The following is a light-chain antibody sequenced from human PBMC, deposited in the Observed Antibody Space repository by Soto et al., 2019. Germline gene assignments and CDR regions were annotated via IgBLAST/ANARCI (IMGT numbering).Light chain of an antibody. CDR2: GAS. CDR3: QQYGSSPPT. CDR1: QSISSSY. J-gene: IGKJ1*01. V-gene: IGKV3-20*01. Sequence: EIVLTQSPGTVSLSPGERATLSCRASQSISSSYLAWYQKKLGQAPRLLIYGASSRATGIPVRFSGSGSGPYIALTISRLEPEDFAVYYWQQYGSSPPTFAQGTKVEIK.